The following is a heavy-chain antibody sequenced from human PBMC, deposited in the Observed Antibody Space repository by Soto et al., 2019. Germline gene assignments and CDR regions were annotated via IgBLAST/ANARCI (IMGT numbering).Heavy chain of an antibody. J-gene: IGHJ5*02. CDR2: IYYSGST. V-gene: IGHV4-39*01. CDR3: ARAEGYYDSSGYSGLDP. Sequence: SETLSLTCPVSGCSISSSSYYWGWIRQPPGKGLEWIGSIYYSGSTYYNPSLKSRVTISVDTSKNQFSLKLSSVTAADTAVYYCARAEGYYDSSGYSGLDPWGQGTLVTVSS. CDR1: GCSISSSSYY. D-gene: IGHD3-22*01.